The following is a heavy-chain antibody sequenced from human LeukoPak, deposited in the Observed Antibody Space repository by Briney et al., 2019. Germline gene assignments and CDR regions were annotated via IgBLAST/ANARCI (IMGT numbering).Heavy chain of an antibody. D-gene: IGHD6-13*01. J-gene: IGHJ4*02. CDR2: INHSGST. Sequence: PSETLSLTCAVYGGSFSGYYWSWIRQPPGKGLEWIGEINHSGSTNYNPSLKSRVTISVDTSKNQFSLQLNSVTPEDTAVYYCARVSGTYSSSNFDYWGQGTLVTVSS. CDR3: ARVSGTYSSSNFDY. V-gene: IGHV4-34*01. CDR1: GGSFSGYY.